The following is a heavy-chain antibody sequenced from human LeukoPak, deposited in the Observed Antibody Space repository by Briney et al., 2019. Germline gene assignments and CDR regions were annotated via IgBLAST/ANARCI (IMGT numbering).Heavy chain of an antibody. V-gene: IGHV3-7*04. Sequence: PGESLRLSCAASGLTFSRYWMGWARQAPGKGLEWVANIKQDGSEKYYVDSVKGRFTISRDNAKNSLYLQMNSLRAEDTAVYYCARSYYGSGTSYGMDVWGQGTTVTVSS. CDR3: ARSYYGSGTSYGMDV. D-gene: IGHD3-10*01. CDR2: IKQDGSEK. CDR1: GLTFSRYW. J-gene: IGHJ6*02.